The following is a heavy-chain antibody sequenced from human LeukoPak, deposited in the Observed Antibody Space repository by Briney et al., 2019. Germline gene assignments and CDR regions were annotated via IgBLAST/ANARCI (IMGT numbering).Heavy chain of an antibody. CDR1: GFTFNTYA. CDR2: ISGSGGST. V-gene: IGHV3-23*01. D-gene: IGHD3-3*01. Sequence: GGSLRLSCAASGFTFNTYAMTWVRQAPGKGLEWVSAISGSGGSTYYADSVKGRFTISRDNSKNTLYLQMNSLRAEDTAVYYCATHGRGYYDFWSGYYTFDYWGQGTLVTVSS. CDR3: ATHGRGYYDFWSGYYTFDY. J-gene: IGHJ4*02.